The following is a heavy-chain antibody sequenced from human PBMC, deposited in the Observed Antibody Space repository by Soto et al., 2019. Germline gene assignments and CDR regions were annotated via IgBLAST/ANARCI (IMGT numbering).Heavy chain of an antibody. V-gene: IGHV1-46*01. Sequence: QVQLVQSGAEVKKPGASVKVSCKASGYTFTSYYMHWVRQAPGQGLEWLGIINPSGGSTSYAQKFQGRDTMTRYTSTSTAYMELSSLRSEDTAVYYCASSYSSSWYLRGYWGQGTLVTVSS. CDR3: ASSYSSSWYLRGY. J-gene: IGHJ4*02. CDR1: GYTFTSYY. D-gene: IGHD6-13*01. CDR2: INPSGGST.